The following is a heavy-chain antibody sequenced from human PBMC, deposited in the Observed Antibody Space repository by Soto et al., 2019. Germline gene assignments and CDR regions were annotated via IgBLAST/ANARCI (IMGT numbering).Heavy chain of an antibody. J-gene: IGHJ4*02. CDR3: AKTFGSNWLLDY. D-gene: IGHD6-13*01. CDR1: GYTVSDYG. Sequence: EVQLLESGGGLVQPGGYLRLSCAASGYTVSDYGMSRVRQATGKGLEWLAAMSGSTTSVYYAYSVKGRFTISRDNSKNTLFLQMTSLRADDTAVYYCAKTFGSNWLLDYWGLGTLLTVSS. CDR2: MSGSTTSV. V-gene: IGHV3-23*01.